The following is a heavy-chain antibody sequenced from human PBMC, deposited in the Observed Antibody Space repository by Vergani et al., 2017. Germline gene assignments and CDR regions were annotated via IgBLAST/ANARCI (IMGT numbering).Heavy chain of an antibody. Sequence: EVQLVESGGGLVKPGGSLRLSCAASGFTFSSYSMNWVRQAPGKGLEWVSSISSSSSYIYYADSVKDRFTISRDNAKNSLYLQMNSLRAEDTAVYYCASGRYYDFWSGYYTDDAFDIWGQGTMVTVSS. D-gene: IGHD3-3*01. V-gene: IGHV3-21*01. CDR2: ISSSSSYI. J-gene: IGHJ3*02. CDR3: ASGRYYDFWSGYYTDDAFDI. CDR1: GFTFSSYS.